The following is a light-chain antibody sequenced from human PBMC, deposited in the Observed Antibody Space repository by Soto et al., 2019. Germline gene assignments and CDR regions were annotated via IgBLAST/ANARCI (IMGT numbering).Light chain of an antibody. CDR3: QQSYSTPPIT. CDR2: AAS. Sequence: DIQMTQSPSTLSASVGDRVTITCRASQSISSYLAWYQQKPGKAPKLLIYAASSLQRGVPPRFSGSGSGTDFTLTISSPQPEDFATYYCQQSYSTPPITFGQGTRLEIK. V-gene: IGKV1-39*01. J-gene: IGKJ5*01. CDR1: QSISSY.